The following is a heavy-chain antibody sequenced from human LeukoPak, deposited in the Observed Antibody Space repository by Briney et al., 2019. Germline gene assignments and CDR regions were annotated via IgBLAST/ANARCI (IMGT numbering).Heavy chain of an antibody. CDR1: GFTFRRYT. CDR2: ISSNSAYI. D-gene: IGHD3-22*01. V-gene: IGHV3-21*01. Sequence: GGSLRLSCAASGFTFRRYTMTWVRQAPGRGLEGVSSISSNSAYIYYADSLRGRLTISRDNAKNSLYLQVDSLGADDTAVYYCAREGGFHYDSSGDAFDIWGQGTMVTVSS. J-gene: IGHJ3*02. CDR3: AREGGFHYDSSGDAFDI.